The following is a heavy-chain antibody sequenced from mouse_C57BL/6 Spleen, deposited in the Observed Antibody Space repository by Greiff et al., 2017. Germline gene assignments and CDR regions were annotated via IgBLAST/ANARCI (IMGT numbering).Heavy chain of an antibody. CDR1: GYTFTSYW. CDR3: ARPRSYYGSSSHWYFDV. J-gene: IGHJ1*03. D-gene: IGHD1-1*01. Sequence: VQLQQPGAELVKPGASVKLSCKASGYTFTSYWMQWVKQRPGQGLEWIGEIDPSDSYTNYNQKFKGKATLTVDTSSSTAYMQLSSLTSDDSAVYYCARPRSYYGSSSHWYFDVWGTGTTVTVSS. V-gene: IGHV1-50*01. CDR2: IDPSDSYT.